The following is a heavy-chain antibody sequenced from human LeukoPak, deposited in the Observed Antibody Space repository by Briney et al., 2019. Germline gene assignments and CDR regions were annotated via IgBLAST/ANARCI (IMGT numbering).Heavy chain of an antibody. CDR2: IWYDGNSQ. CDR3: ARDQAGGSFLLDY. D-gene: IGHD1-26*01. Sequence: PGGSLRLSCAASGFIFGSYGMHWVRQAPGKGLEWVAVIWYDGNSQYYGDSVKGRFTISRDNSKNTLYLQMTSLRAEDTAIYYCARDQAGGSFLLDYWGHGTLVTVSS. CDR1: GFIFGSYG. V-gene: IGHV3-33*01. J-gene: IGHJ4*01.